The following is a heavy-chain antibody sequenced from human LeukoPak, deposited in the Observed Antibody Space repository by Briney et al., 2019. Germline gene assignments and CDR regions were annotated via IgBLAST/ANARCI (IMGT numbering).Heavy chain of an antibody. CDR2: INPAGTET. D-gene: IGHD2-15*01. Sequence: GGSLRLSCAASGFSFSAYWMTWVRQAPGTELEWVANINPAGTETYYVDPVKGRFTISRDNAKNLLYLQMNSLRAEDTAVYYCARFGYVAAVDLWGQGTLVTGSS. CDR3: ARFGYVAAVDL. CDR1: GFSFSAYW. J-gene: IGHJ4*02. V-gene: IGHV3-7*01.